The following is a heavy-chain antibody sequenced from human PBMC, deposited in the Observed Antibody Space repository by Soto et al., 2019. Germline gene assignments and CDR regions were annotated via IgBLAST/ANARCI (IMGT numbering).Heavy chain of an antibody. CDR3: ARDLSPLNYYYMDV. V-gene: IGHV3-33*01. CDR1: GFTFSSYG. CDR2: IWYDGSNK. J-gene: IGHJ6*03. Sequence: GGSLRLSCAASGFTFSSYGMHWVRQAPGKGLEWVAVIWYDGSNKYYADSVKGRFTISRDNSKNTLYLQMNSLRAEDTAVYYCARDLSPLNYYYMDVWGKGTTVTVSS.